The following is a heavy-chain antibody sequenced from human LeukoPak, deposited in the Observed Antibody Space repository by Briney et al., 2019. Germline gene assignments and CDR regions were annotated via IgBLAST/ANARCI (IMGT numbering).Heavy chain of an antibody. D-gene: IGHD3-22*01. CDR1: GGTFSSYA. Sequence: ASVKVSCTASGGTFSSYAISWVRQAPGQGLEWMGGIIPIFGTANYAQKFQGRVTITADESTSTAYMELSSLRSEDTAVYYCARVDIVVGQRPYYYYGMDVWGQGTTVTVSS. J-gene: IGHJ6*02. V-gene: IGHV1-69*13. CDR2: IIPIFGTA. CDR3: ARVDIVVGQRPYYYYGMDV.